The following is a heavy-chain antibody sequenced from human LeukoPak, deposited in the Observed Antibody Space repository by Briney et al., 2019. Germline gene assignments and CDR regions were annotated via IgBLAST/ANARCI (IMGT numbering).Heavy chain of an antibody. D-gene: IGHD1-26*01. CDR2: IYHSGST. CDR3: AANVVGATTDWFDP. CDR1: GGSFSGYY. J-gene: IGHJ5*02. Sequence: PSETLSLTCAVYGGSFSGYYWSWVRQPPGKGLEWIGEIYHSGSTNYNPSLKSRVTISVDKSKNQFSLKLSSVTAADTAVYYCAANVVGATTDWFDPWGQGTLVTVSS. V-gene: IGHV4-34*01.